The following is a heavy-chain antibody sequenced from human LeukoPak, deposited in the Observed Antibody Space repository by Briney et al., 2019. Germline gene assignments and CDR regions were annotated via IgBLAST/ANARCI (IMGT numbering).Heavy chain of an antibody. CDR1: GYTFTSYG. CDR3: ASSIVEVPAANAGPYGMDV. CDR2: ISAYNGNT. J-gene: IGHJ6*04. V-gene: IGHV1-18*04. Sequence: ASVKVSCKASGYTFTSYGISWVRQAPGQGLEWMGWISAYNGNTNYAQKLQGRVTMTTDTSTSTAYMELRSLRSDDTAVYYCASSIVEVPAANAGPYGMDVWGKGTTVTVSS. D-gene: IGHD2-2*01.